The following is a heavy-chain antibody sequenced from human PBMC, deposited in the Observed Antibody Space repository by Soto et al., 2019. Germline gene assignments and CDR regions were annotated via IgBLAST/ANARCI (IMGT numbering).Heavy chain of an antibody. Sequence: GGSLRLSCAASGFAFTTYAMSWVRQAPGKGLEWVSGISGSGGSTYYADSVKGRFTISRDNSKNTLYLQMNSLRAEDTAVYYCAKAIVVVISPGFYFDYWGQGTLVTVSS. CDR1: GFAFTTYA. CDR2: ISGSGGST. V-gene: IGHV3-23*01. CDR3: AKAIVVVISPGFYFDY. D-gene: IGHD3-22*01. J-gene: IGHJ4*02.